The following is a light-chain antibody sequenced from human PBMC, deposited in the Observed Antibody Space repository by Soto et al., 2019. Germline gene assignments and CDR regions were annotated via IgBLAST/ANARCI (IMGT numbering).Light chain of an antibody. CDR1: SSNIGAGYD. CDR2: GNS. CDR3: QSYDSSLSGAI. V-gene: IGLV1-40*01. Sequence: QAVVTQPPSVSGAPGQRVIISCTGSSSNIGAGYDVHWYQQLPGTAPKLLIYGNSNRPSGVPDRFSGSKSGTSASLAITGLQPEDDADYYCQSYDSSLSGAIFGGGTKLTVL. J-gene: IGLJ2*01.